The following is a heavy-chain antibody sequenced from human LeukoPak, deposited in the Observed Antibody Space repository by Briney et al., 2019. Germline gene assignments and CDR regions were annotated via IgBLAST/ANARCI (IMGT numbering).Heavy chain of an antibody. CDR2: VNPKSGST. Sequence: ASVKVSCKASGYTFTGNYMHWVRQAPGQGLEWMGWVNPKSGSTNYAQKFQGRVTMTRDTSISTAYMELSRLRSDDTAVYYCVLAAAGLNWFDPWGQGTLVTVSS. J-gene: IGHJ5*02. CDR3: VLAAAGLNWFDP. D-gene: IGHD6-13*01. CDR1: GYTFTGNY. V-gene: IGHV1-2*02.